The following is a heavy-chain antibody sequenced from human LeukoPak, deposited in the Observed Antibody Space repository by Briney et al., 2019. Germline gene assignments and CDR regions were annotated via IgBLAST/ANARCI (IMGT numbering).Heavy chain of an antibody. D-gene: IGHD2-21*02. CDR3: AKDRGVVTAILDY. V-gene: IGHV3-30*18. CDR2: ISYDGSNK. CDR1: GFTFSSYG. Sequence: GGSLRLSCAASGFTFSSYGMHWVRQAPGKGLEWVAVISYDGSNKYHADSVKGRFTISRDNSKNTLYLQMNSLRAEDTAVYYCAKDRGVVTAILDYWGQGTLVTVSS. J-gene: IGHJ4*02.